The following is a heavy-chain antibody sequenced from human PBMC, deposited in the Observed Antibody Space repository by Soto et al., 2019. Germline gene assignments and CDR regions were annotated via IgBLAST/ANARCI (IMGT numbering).Heavy chain of an antibody. J-gene: IGHJ3*02. Sequence: EVQLVESGGDLVQPGGSLRLSCEASGFTLSNYWIHWVRQAPGKGLVWVSRINSDGTNTRYADSVRGRFAISRDNAKNTVYLQMNSLRAEDTAVYYCARDLIAKDAFEIWGQGTMVTVSS. CDR2: INSDGTNT. CDR1: GFTLSNYW. V-gene: IGHV3-74*01. D-gene: IGHD2-8*01. CDR3: ARDLIAKDAFEI.